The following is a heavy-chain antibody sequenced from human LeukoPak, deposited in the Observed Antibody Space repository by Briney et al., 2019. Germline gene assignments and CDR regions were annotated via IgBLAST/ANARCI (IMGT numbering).Heavy chain of an antibody. CDR3: ARVYNSYYYYMDV. J-gene: IGHJ6*03. V-gene: IGHV1-18*01. CDR1: GYTFDIYG. CDR2: IATYNGKT. D-gene: IGHD1-14*01. Sequence: ASVKVSCKASGYTFDIYGIAWVRQAPGQGLEWMGWIATYNGKTDYARNLQGRVTMTTDLSTGTAYMELRSLRSDDTAVYYCARVYNSYYYYMDVWGKGTPVTVSS.